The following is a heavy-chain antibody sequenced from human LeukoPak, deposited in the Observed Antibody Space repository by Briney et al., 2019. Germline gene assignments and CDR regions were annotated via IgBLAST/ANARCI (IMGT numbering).Heavy chain of an antibody. D-gene: IGHD4-23*01. CDR3: AREVTGGNPFDY. V-gene: IGHV3-53*01. CDR1: GFTVSSNY. J-gene: IGHJ4*02. Sequence: AGSLRLSCAASGFTVSSNYMSWVRQPPGKGLEWVSVIYNNGNTYYADSVKGRFTISRDNSKNTLYLQMNSLRAEDTAVYYCAREVTGGNPFDYWGQGTLVTVSS. CDR2: IYNNGNT.